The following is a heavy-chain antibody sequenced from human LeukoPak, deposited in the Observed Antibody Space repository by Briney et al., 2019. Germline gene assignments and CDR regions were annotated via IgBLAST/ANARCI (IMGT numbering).Heavy chain of an antibody. CDR3: VRDGGVSGNDLLDY. CDR2: INQDGSKE. J-gene: IGHJ4*02. D-gene: IGHD5-12*01. Sequence: RGALRLSSAAPRYALSDYWMTTVRPAPGKGVEWVSQINQDGSKEHYMDSVKAGFTSSRDNAKNSLSLQMNRLRAEDTAVYYCVRDGGVSGNDLLDYWGREPWSAS. V-gene: IGHV3-7*01. CDR1: RYALSDYW.